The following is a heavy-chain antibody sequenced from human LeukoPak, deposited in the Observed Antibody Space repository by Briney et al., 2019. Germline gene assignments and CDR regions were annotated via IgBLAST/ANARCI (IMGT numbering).Heavy chain of an antibody. J-gene: IGHJ5*02. Sequence: ASVKVSCKASGYTFISYDVNWVRQATGQGPEWIGWMNPNSGNTGYAQKFQGRVNLTRNTSISTAYMELSSLRSEDTAVYYCVRAAQEGRDSLTGIQTGNWFNPWGQGTLVTVSS. CDR1: GYTFISYD. CDR3: VRAAQEGRDSLTGIQTGNWFNP. V-gene: IGHV1-8*01. D-gene: IGHD3-9*01. CDR2: MNPNSGNT.